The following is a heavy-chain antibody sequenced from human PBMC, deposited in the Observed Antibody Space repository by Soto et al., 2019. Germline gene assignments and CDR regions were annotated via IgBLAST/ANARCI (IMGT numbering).Heavy chain of an antibody. J-gene: IGHJ6*02. CDR1: GFTFSSYA. D-gene: IGHD3-10*01. Sequence: GGSLRLSCAASGFTFSSYAMHWVRQAPGKGLEWVAVISYDGSNKYYADSVKGRFTISRDNSKNTLYLQMNSLRAEDTAVYYCARELTMVRGVKVFYYYFGKEVWGQGTTVTVSS. V-gene: IGHV3-30-3*01. CDR2: ISYDGSNK. CDR3: ARELTMVRGVKVFYYYFGKEV.